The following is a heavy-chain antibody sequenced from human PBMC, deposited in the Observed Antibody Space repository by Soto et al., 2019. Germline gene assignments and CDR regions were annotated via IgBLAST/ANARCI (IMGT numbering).Heavy chain of an antibody. CDR1: GGSISSGGYY. V-gene: IGHV4-31*03. J-gene: IGHJ4*02. D-gene: IGHD1-26*01. CDR3: ARHSASWQGFDY. CDR2: IYYSGST. Sequence: QVQLQESGPGLVKPSQTLSLTCSVSGGSISSGGYYWSWIRQHPEKGLEWIGYIYYSGSTNYNPSLKSRVIISVDTSSNRFSLALRSVTAADTAIYYCARHSASWQGFDYWGQGTLVTVSS.